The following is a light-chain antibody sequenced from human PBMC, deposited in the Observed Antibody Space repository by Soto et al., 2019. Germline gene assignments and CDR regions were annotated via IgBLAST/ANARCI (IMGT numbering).Light chain of an antibody. J-gene: IGKJ4*01. CDR3: QQRSSWPLLT. Sequence: EIVLTQSPATLSLSPGERATLSCRASQSVSNYLACFQQKPGQAPRLLIYDASNRATGIPARFSCSGSGTDFTLTISSLEPEDFAVYYCQQRSSWPLLTFGGGTKVEI. V-gene: IGKV3-11*01. CDR1: QSVSNY. CDR2: DAS.